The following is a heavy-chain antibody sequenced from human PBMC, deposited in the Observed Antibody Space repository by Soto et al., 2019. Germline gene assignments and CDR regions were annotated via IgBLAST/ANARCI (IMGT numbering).Heavy chain of an antibody. V-gene: IGHV3-30-3*01. CDR3: ASYCSGGSCHCGWLDY. CDR2: ISYDGSNK. J-gene: IGHJ4*02. D-gene: IGHD2-15*01. Sequence: QVQLVESGGGVVQPGRSLRLSCAASGFTFSSYAMHWVRQAPGKGLEWVAVISYDGSNKYYADSVKGRFTISRDNSKNTLYVRMNSLRAEDRAVYYCASYCSGGSCHCGWLDYWGQGTLVTVSS. CDR1: GFTFSSYA.